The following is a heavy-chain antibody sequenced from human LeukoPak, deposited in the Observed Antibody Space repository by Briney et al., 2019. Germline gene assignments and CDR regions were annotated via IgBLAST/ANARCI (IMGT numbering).Heavy chain of an antibody. D-gene: IGHD2-2*01. V-gene: IGHV1-2*02. CDR2: INPNSGGT. CDR1: GYAFTGYY. CDR3: ARRYCSSTSCYFGSGEANFDY. Sequence: VALVKVSCKASGYAFTGYYMHWVRQAPGQGLEWMGWINPNSGGTNYAQKFQGRVTMTRDTSISTAYMELSRLRSDDTAVYYCARRYCSSTSCYFGSGEANFDYWGQGTLVTVSS. J-gene: IGHJ4*02.